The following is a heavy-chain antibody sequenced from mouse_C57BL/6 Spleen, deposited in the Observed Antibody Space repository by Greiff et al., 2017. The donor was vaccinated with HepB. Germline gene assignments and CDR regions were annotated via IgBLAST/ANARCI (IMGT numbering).Heavy chain of an antibody. J-gene: IGHJ4*01. D-gene: IGHD4-1*01. CDR3: ARVPLTGTRGVWVMDY. V-gene: IGHV14-3*01. Sequence: EVQLQQSVAELVRPGASVKLSCTASGFNIKNTYMHWVKQRPEQGLEWIGRIDPANGNTKYAPKFQGKATITADISSKTAYLQLSSLTSEDTAIYYCARVPLTGTRGVWVMDYWGQGTSVTVSS. CDR2: IDPANGNT. CDR1: GFNIKNTY.